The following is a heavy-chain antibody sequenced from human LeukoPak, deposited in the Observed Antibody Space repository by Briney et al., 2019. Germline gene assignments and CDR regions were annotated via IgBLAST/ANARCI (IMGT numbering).Heavy chain of an antibody. CDR3: ARGIASRRFDP. J-gene: IGHJ5*02. CDR2: ISSSGSTI. CDR1: GFTVSSNY. Sequence: GGSLRLSCAASGFTVSSNYMSWVRQAPGKGLEWVSYISSSGSTIYYADSVKGRFTISRDNAKNSLYLQMNSLRAEDTAVYYCARGIASRRFDPWGQGTLVTVSS. D-gene: IGHD2-21*01. V-gene: IGHV3-11*01.